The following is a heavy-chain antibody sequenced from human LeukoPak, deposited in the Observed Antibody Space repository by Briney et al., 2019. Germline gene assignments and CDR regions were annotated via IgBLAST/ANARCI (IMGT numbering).Heavy chain of an antibody. Sequence: RESLKISCKTSGYSFTNYWIGWVRQMPGKGLEWMGIIYPGDSDTRYSPSFQGQVTISADKSISTAYLQWSSLKASDTAMYYCARRNSQIGDYWGQGTLVTVSS. J-gene: IGHJ4*02. V-gene: IGHV5-51*01. CDR1: GYSFTNYW. CDR3: ARRNSQIGDY. CDR2: IYPGDSDT. D-gene: IGHD2/OR15-2a*01.